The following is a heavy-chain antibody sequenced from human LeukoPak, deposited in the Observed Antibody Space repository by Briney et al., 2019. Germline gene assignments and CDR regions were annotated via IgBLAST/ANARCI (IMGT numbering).Heavy chain of an antibody. CDR2: INPSGGST. CDR3: ARDLTPQIDDILTGWFLGPAFDY. D-gene: IGHD3-9*01. V-gene: IGHV1-46*01. Sequence: ASVKVSCKASGYTFTSYYMHWVRQAPGQGLEWMGIINPSGGSTSYAQKFQGRVTMTRDTSTSTVYMELSSLRSEDTAVYYCARDLTPQIDDILTGWFLGPAFDYWGQGTLVTVSS. CDR1: GYTFTSYY. J-gene: IGHJ4*02.